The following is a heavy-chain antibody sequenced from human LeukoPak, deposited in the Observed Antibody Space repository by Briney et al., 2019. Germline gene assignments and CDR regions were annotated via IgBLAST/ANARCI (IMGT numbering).Heavy chain of an antibody. CDR3: ARDRGSKPYDY. V-gene: IGHV3-30-3*01. CDR1: GFTFSSYA. CDR2: ISYDGSNK. D-gene: IGHD1-26*01. Sequence: GRSLRLSCAASGFTFSSYAMHWVRQAPGKGLEWVAVISYDGSNKYYADSVKGRFTISRDNSKNSLYLQMNSLRAEDTAVYYCARDRGSKPYDYWGQGTLVTVSS. J-gene: IGHJ4*02.